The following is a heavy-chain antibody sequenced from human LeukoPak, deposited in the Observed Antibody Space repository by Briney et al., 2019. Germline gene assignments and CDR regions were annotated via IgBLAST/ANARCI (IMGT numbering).Heavy chain of an antibody. D-gene: IGHD3-10*01. J-gene: IGHJ6*02. V-gene: IGHV4-31*03. Sequence: SQTLSLTCTVSGASFNSDDQYWNWIRQSPGKGLEWIGSIHPSGMLYNNPSLESRVTMSRDTSKNQFSLNLNSVTAADTAVYYCARIRDYYYGMDVWGQGTTVTVSS. CDR3: ARIRDYYYGMDV. CDR2: IHPSGML. CDR1: GASFNSDDQY.